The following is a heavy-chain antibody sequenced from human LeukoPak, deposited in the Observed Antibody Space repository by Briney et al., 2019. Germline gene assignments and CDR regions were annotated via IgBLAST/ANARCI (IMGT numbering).Heavy chain of an antibody. CDR3: ARGYSSSWKSYYYYYMDV. J-gene: IGHJ6*03. CDR2: IYYSGST. Sequence: PSETLSLTCTVSGGSISSYYWSWIRQPPGKGLEWIGYIYYSGSTNYNPSLKSRVTISVDTSKNQFSLKLSSVTAADTAVYYCARGYSSSWKSYYYYYMDVWGKGTRSPSP. D-gene: IGHD6-13*01. CDR1: GGSISSYY. V-gene: IGHV4-59*01.